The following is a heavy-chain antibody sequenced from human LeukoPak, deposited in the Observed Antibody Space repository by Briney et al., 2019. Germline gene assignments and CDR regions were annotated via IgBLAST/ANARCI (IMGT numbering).Heavy chain of an antibody. CDR3: AKMVQLGQFDP. CDR2: IYSGGST. J-gene: IGHJ5*02. V-gene: IGHV3-53*01. CDR1: GFTVSSNY. D-gene: IGHD5-18*01. Sequence: GGSLRLSCAASGFTVSSNYMSWVRQAPGKGLEWVSVIYSGGSTYYADSVKGRFTISRDNSKNTLYLQMNSLRAEDTAVYYCAKMVQLGQFDPWGQGTLVTVSS.